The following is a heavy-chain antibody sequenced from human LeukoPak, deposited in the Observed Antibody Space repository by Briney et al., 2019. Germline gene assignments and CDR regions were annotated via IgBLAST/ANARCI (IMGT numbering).Heavy chain of an antibody. J-gene: IGHJ3*02. CDR1: GYTFPSYD. CDR3: ARAKPDMVRGVNTVAGAFDI. CDR2: MNPYSGNT. Sequence: SAVKVSCKASGYTFPSYDINWVRQATGHGLEGMGWMNPYSGNTGYAQKFQARVTITMNTSISTAYMELSSQRSEDTAVDYCARAKPDMVRGVNTVAGAFDIWGQGTMVTVSS. D-gene: IGHD3-10*01. V-gene: IGHV1-8*03.